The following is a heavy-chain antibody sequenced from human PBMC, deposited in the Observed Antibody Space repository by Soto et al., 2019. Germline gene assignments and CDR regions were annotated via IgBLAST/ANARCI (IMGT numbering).Heavy chain of an antibody. Sequence: SETLSLTCTVSGGSISSYYWSWIRQPPGKGLEWIGYIYYSGSTYYKSSLKSRATISVDTSKNQFSLKLNSVTAADTAVYYCARVPMTTVTHDVFDIWGQGTMVTISS. CDR1: GGSISSYY. J-gene: IGHJ3*02. CDR3: ARVPMTTVTHDVFDI. D-gene: IGHD4-17*01. V-gene: IGHV4-59*08. CDR2: IYYSGST.